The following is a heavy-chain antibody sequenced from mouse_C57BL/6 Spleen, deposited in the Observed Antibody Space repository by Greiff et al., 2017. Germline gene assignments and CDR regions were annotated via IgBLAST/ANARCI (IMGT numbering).Heavy chain of an antibody. CDR1: GYAFSSYW. Sequence: QVQLKESGAELVKPGASVKISCKASGYAFSSYWMNWVKQRPGKGLEWIGQIYPGDGDTNYNGKFKGKATLTADKSASTAYMQISSLTSEDSAVYFCARRDYGSSSWFAYWGQGTLVTVSA. D-gene: IGHD1-1*01. CDR2: IYPGDGDT. V-gene: IGHV1-80*01. CDR3: ARRDYGSSSWFAY. J-gene: IGHJ3*01.